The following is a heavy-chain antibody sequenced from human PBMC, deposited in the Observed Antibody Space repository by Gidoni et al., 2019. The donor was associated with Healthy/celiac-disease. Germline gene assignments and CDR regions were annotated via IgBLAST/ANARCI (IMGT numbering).Heavy chain of an antibody. D-gene: IGHD3-22*01. V-gene: IGHV3-48*01. CDR1: GFTFSSYS. J-gene: IGHJ3*02. Sequence: EVQLVESGGGLVQPGGSLRLSCAASGFTFSSYSLNWVRQAPGKGLVWVSYISSSSSTIYYADSVKGRFTISRDNAKNSLYLQMNSLRAEDTAVYYCAREDSYYYDSSGYLDAFDIWGQGTMVTVSS. CDR2: ISSSSSTI. CDR3: AREDSYYYDSSGYLDAFDI.